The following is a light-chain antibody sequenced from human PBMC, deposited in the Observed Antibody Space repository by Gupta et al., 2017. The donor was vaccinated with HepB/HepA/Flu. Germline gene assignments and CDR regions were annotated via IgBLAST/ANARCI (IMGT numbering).Light chain of an antibody. CDR1: QCISSW. V-gene: IGKV1-5*03. Sequence: DIQMTQSPSTLSASVGDSVPIPCRGSQCISSWLAWYQQKPGKAPKLLIYKASSLESGVPSRFSGSGSGTEFTLTISRLQPDDFATYYCQQYNSYLLTFGGGTKVEIK. CDR2: KAS. J-gene: IGKJ4*01. CDR3: QQYNSYLLT.